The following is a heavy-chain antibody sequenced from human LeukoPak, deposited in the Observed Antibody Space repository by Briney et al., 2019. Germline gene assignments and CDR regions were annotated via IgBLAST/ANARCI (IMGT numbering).Heavy chain of an antibody. CDR2: INPNSGGT. J-gene: IGHJ6*03. D-gene: IGHD6-13*01. Sequence: ASVKVSCKASGYTFTGYYMHWVRQAPGQGLEWMGWINPNSGGTNYAQKFQGRVTMTRDTSISTAYMELSRLRSDDTAVYYCARDNRSEQLYYYYYMDVWGKGTTVTVSS. V-gene: IGHV1-2*02. CDR1: GYTFTGYY. CDR3: ARDNRSEQLYYYYYMDV.